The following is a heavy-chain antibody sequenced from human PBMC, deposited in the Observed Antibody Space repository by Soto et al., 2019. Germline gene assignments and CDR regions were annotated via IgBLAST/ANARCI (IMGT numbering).Heavy chain of an antibody. J-gene: IGHJ5*02. CDR2: IYYSGST. Sequence: PSETLSLTCTVSGGSISSYYWSWIRQPPGKGLEWIGYIYYSGSTNYNPSLKSRVTISVDTSKNQFSLKLSSVTAADTAVFYFARASSWGSYRYTGIWFDPWGQGTLFTVSS. CDR1: GGSISSYY. V-gene: IGHV4-59*12. D-gene: IGHD3-16*02. CDR3: ARASSWGSYRYTGIWFDP.